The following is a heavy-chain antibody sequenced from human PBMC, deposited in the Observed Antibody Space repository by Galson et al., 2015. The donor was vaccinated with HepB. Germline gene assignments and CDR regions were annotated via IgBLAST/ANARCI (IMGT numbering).Heavy chain of an antibody. CDR2: IDPSDSYT. CDR1: GYSFTSYW. Sequence: QSGAEVTKPGESLRISCKGSGYSFTSYWISWVRQMPGKGLEWMGRIDPSDSYTNYSPSFQGHVTISADKSISTAYLQWSSLKASDTAMYYCAREERGITMIVVVITTEWFDPWGQGTLVTVSS. D-gene: IGHD3-22*01. V-gene: IGHV5-10-1*01. J-gene: IGHJ5*02. CDR3: AREERGITMIVVVITTEWFDP.